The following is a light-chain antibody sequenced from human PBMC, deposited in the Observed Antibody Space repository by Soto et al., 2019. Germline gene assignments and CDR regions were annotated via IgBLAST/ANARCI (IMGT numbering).Light chain of an antibody. CDR3: QQYGSSPPYT. J-gene: IGKJ2*01. CDR2: GAS. Sequence: EIVLTQSPGTLSLSPGERATLSCRASQSVSSSYLAWYQQKPGQAPRLLIYGASSRATGIPDRFSGSGSGTDFTLDISRLEPEDFAVYYCQQYGSSPPYTLFKGIKLDI. V-gene: IGKV3-20*01. CDR1: QSVSSSY.